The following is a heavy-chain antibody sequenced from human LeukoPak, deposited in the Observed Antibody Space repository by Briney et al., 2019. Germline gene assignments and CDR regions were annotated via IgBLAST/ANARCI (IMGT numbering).Heavy chain of an antibody. CDR3: ARANDYGDPLMRY. CDR1: GFTFSSYW. J-gene: IGHJ4*02. CDR2: INTDGSST. Sequence: GGSLRLSCAASGFTFSSYWMHWVRQAPRKGLVWVSRINTDGSSTSYADSVKGRFTISRDNSKNSLFLQMNSLRVEDTAVYYCARANDYGDPLMRYWGQGTLVTVSS. V-gene: IGHV3-74*01. D-gene: IGHD4-17*01.